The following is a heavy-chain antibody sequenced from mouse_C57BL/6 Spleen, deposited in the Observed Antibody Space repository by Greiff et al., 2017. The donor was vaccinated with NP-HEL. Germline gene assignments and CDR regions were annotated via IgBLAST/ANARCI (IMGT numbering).Heavy chain of an antibody. Sequence: VQLQQPGAELVRPGSSVKLSCKASGYTFTSYWMDWVKQRPGQGLEWIGNIYPSDSETHYNQKFKDKATLTVDKSSSTAYMQLSSLTSEDSAVYYCARLTAQASYYFDYWGQGTTLTVSS. CDR2: IYPSDSET. D-gene: IGHD3-2*02. V-gene: IGHV1-61*01. CDR1: GYTFTSYW. J-gene: IGHJ2*01. CDR3: ARLTAQASYYFDY.